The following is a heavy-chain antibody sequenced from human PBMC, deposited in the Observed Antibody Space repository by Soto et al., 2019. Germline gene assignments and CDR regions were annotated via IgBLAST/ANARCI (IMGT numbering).Heavy chain of an antibody. V-gene: IGHV2-5*02. D-gene: IGHD1-7*01. Sequence: ESGPTLVNPTQTLTLTCTFSGFSLSTSGVGVGWIRQPPGKALEWLALIYWDDDKRYSPSLKSRLTITKDTSKNQVVLTMTNMDPVDTATYYCAHRLGWNFYNWFDPWGQGTLVTVLL. J-gene: IGHJ5*02. CDR2: IYWDDDK. CDR3: AHRLGWNFYNWFDP. CDR1: GFSLSTSGVG.